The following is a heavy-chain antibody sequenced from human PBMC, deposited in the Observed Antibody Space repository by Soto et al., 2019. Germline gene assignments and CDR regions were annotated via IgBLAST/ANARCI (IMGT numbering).Heavy chain of an antibody. Sequence: SGPTLVNPTQTLTLTCTFSGFSLSTSGMCVSWIRQPPGKALEWLALIDWDDDKYYSTSLKTRLTISKDTSKNQVVLTMTNMDPVDTATYYCARTEALITMGRGVITNYYGMDVWGQGTTVTVSS. CDR2: IDWDDDK. J-gene: IGHJ6*02. D-gene: IGHD3-10*01. V-gene: IGHV2-70*01. CDR3: ARTEALITMGRGVITNYYGMDV. CDR1: GFSLSTSGMC.